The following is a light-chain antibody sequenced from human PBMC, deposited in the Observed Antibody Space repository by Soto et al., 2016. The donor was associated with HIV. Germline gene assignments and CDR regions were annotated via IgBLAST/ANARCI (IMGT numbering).Light chain of an antibody. J-gene: IGKJ5*01. CDR1: QGIRSY. CDR3: QHLNSYPIT. V-gene: IGKV1-9*01. CDR2: GAS. Sequence: DIQLTQSPSFLSASVGDRVSITCRASQGIRSYLAWYQQKPGKAPNLLIYGASTLQSGVPSRFSGSGSGTEFTLTISSLQPEDFATYYCQHLNSYPITFGQGTRLEI.